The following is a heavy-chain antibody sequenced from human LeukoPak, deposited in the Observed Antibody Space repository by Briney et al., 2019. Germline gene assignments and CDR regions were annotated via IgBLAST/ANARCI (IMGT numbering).Heavy chain of an antibody. CDR2: IYSGGST. Sequence: GGSLRLSCAASGFTVSSNYMSWVRQAPGKGLEWVSVIYSGGSTYYADSVKGRFTISRDNSKNTLYLQMNSLRAEDTAVYYCARDLVGIWFGEFPYVDAFDIWGQGTMVTVSS. CDR3: ARDLVGIWFGEFPYVDAFDI. D-gene: IGHD3-10*01. J-gene: IGHJ3*02. V-gene: IGHV3-66*01. CDR1: GFTVSSNY.